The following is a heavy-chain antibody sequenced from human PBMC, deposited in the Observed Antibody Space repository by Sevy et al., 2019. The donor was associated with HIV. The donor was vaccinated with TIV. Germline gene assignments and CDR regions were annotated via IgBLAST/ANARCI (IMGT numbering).Heavy chain of an antibody. D-gene: IGHD3-10*01. J-gene: IGHJ4*02. CDR3: ARSYGSGSLPFPDY. CDR2: ISYDGSNK. V-gene: IGHV3-30-3*01. CDR1: GFTFSSYA. Sequence: GGSLRLSCAASGFTFSSYAMHWVRQAPGKGLEWVAVISYDGSNKYYADSVKGRFTISRDNSKNTLYLQMNSLRAEDTAVYYCARSYGSGSLPFPDYWGQGTLVTVSS.